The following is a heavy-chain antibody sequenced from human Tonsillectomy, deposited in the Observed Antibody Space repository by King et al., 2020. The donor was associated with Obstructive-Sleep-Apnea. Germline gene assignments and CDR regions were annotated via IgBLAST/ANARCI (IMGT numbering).Heavy chain of an antibody. CDR2: IYHSGTT. J-gene: IGHJ4*02. CDR1: GGSIISSSW. CDR3: ARTTSGDYALDY. Sequence: QLQESGPGLVKPSGTLSLTCAVSGGSIISSSWWTWVRQPPGKGLEWIGDIYHSGTTNYNPSLKSRVTISVDKSKTQFSLKLTSVTAADTAVYYCARTTSGDYALDYWGQGTLVTVSS. D-gene: IGHD4-17*01. V-gene: IGHV4-4*02.